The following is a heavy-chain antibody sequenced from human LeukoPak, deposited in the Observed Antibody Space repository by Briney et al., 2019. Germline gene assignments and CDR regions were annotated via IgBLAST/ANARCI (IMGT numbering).Heavy chain of an antibody. CDR2: IYYSGST. J-gene: IGHJ4*02. CDR1: GXSXSSXSYY. Sequence: LSLTCTVSGXSXSSXSYYWXXXRQPPGXXLEXXGIIYYSGSTYYNPSLKSRVTISVDTSKNQFSLKLSSVTAADTAVYYCASYDFWSGYYPFDYWGQGTLVTVSS. D-gene: IGHD3-3*01. CDR3: ASYDFWSGYYPFDY. V-gene: IGHV4-39*01.